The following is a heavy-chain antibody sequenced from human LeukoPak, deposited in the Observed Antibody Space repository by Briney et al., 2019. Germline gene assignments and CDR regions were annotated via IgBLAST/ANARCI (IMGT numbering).Heavy chain of an antibody. V-gene: IGHV4-39*01. CDR2: IYYSGST. Sequence: SETLSLTCTVSGGSISSSSYYWGWIRQPPGKGLEWIGSIYYSGSTYCNPSPKSRVTISVDMSKNQFSLKLSSVTAADTAVYYCARHTAMVTGFDYWGQGTLVTVSS. J-gene: IGHJ4*02. D-gene: IGHD5-18*01. CDR3: ARHTAMVTGFDY. CDR1: GGSISSSSYY.